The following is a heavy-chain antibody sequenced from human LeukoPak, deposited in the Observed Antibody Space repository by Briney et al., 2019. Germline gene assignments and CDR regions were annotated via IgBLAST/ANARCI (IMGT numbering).Heavy chain of an antibody. CDR3: ARHYSSSPWAYYYGMDV. CDR2: IKQDGSEK. Sequence: GGSLSLSCAASGFTFSSYWMSWVRQAPGKGLEWVANIKQDGSEKYYVDSVKGRFTISRDNAKNSLYLQMNSLRAEDTAVYYCARHYSSSPWAYYYGMDVWGQGTTATVSS. D-gene: IGHD6-6*01. CDR1: GFTFSSYW. J-gene: IGHJ6*02. V-gene: IGHV3-7*01.